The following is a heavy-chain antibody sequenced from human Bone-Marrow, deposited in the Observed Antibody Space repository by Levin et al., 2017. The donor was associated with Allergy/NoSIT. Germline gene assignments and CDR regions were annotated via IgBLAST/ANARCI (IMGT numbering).Heavy chain of an antibody. D-gene: IGHD3-3*02. V-gene: IGHV3-72*01. CDR1: GFTFSDYY. CDR3: VRAGGPAFSLDY. Sequence: GGSLRLSCEGSGFTFSDYYMDWVRQAPGKGLEWVGRCRKKANNYSTEYAASVKGRFTISRDDSKNSLYLQVNTLNAEDTAVYYCVRAGGPAFSLDYWGQGTLVTVSS. CDR2: CRKKANNYST. J-gene: IGHJ4*02.